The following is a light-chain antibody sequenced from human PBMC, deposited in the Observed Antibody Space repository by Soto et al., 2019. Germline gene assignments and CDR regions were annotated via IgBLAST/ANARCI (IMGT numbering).Light chain of an antibody. J-gene: IGKJ1*01. CDR1: QSVNTN. CDR2: GAS. Sequence: EIVMTQSPATPSVSPGERSTLSCRASQSVNTNVAWYQQEPGQAPRLLIYGASTRATGIPARFSGSVSGTEFALTISSLQSEDFAVYYCQQYNNWPRTFGQGTKVDIK. V-gene: IGKV3D-15*01. CDR3: QQYNNWPRT.